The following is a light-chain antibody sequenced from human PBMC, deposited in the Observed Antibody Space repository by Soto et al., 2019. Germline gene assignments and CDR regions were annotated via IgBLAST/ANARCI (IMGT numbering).Light chain of an antibody. CDR3: QQYNNWPTIT. Sequence: EIVMTQSPATLSVSPGERATLCFRASQSVSSNLAWYQQKPGQAPRLLIYGASTRATGIPARFSGSGSGTEFTLTISSLQSEDFAVYYCQQYNNWPTITFGQGTRLEIK. CDR2: GAS. V-gene: IGKV3-15*01. J-gene: IGKJ5*01. CDR1: QSVSSN.